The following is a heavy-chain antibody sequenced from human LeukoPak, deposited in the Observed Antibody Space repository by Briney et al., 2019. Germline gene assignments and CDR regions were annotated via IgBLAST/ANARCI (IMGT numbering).Heavy chain of an antibody. CDR2: IYSGGST. J-gene: IGHJ4*02. D-gene: IGHD2-2*01. V-gene: IGHV3-23*03. Sequence: GGSLRLSCAASGFTFSSYAMSWVRQAPGKGLEWVSVIYSGGSTYYADSLKGRFTISRDNSKNTLYLQMNSLRADDTAVYYCARSRWYQYYFDFWGQGTLVTVSS. CDR3: ARSRWYQYYFDF. CDR1: GFTFSSYA.